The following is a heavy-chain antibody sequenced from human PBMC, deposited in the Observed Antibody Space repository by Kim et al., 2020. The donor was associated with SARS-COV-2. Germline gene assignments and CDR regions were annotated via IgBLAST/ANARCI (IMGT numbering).Heavy chain of an antibody. CDR1: GGSISSSSYY. CDR3: ARDRGIVAPNYYYGMDV. V-gene: IGHV4-39*07. D-gene: IGHD1-26*01. Sequence: SETLSLTCTVSGGSISSSSYYWGWIRQPPGKGLEWIGSIYYSGSTYYNPSLESRVTISVDTSKNQFSLKLSSVTAADTAVYYCARDRGIVAPNYYYGMDVWGQGTTVTVSS. CDR2: IYYSGST. J-gene: IGHJ6*02.